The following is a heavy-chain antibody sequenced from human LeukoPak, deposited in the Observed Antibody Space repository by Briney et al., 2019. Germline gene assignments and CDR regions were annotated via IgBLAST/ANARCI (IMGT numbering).Heavy chain of an antibody. Sequence: GGSLRLSCAASGFTFTTYAMHWVRQAPGKGLEWVAVMSYDGSSKYYADSVQGRFTISRDTSKNTLYLQMNSLRAEDTALYYCAREKDKGDAFDIWGQGTMVTVSS. CDR1: GFTFTTYA. V-gene: IGHV3-30-3*01. J-gene: IGHJ3*02. CDR3: AREKDKGDAFDI. CDR2: MSYDGSSK.